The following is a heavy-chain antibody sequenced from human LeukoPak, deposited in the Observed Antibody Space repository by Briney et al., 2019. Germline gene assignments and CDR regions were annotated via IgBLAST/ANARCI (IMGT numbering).Heavy chain of an antibody. CDR1: EVIFSSYV. V-gene: IGHV3-30*02. J-gene: IGHJ4*02. CDR2: IRYNGSNK. D-gene: IGHD4-17*01. Sequence: GASLKTSCAAAEVIFSSYVYYWVRQPPGKGLGWVGVIRYNGSNKYYADSVQGRFTISGDNSKSTLYVEMSSLRVEDTAVYYCAREGTVNPIDYWGQGTPVT. CDR3: AREGTVNPIDY.